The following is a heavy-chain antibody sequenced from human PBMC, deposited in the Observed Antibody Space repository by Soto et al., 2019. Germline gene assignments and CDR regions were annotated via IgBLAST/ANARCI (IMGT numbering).Heavy chain of an antibody. CDR2: ISAYNGNT. V-gene: IGHV1-18*01. Sequence: ASVKVSCKXSGYTFTSYGINWVRQAPGQGLEWMGWISAYNGNTNYAQKLQGRVTMTTDTSTSTAYMELRSLRSDDTAVYYCARATCSGGSCDALSFYGMDVWGQGTTVTVSS. CDR3: ARATCSGGSCDALSFYGMDV. J-gene: IGHJ6*02. D-gene: IGHD2-15*01. CDR1: GYTFTSYG.